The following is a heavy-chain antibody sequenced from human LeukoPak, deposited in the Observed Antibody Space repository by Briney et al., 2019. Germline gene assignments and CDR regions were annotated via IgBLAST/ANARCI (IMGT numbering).Heavy chain of an antibody. J-gene: IGHJ4*02. V-gene: IGHV3-23*01. CDR3: AKDLSSAVAGY. CDR2: ISGSGGST. CDR1: GFTFSSYA. D-gene: IGHD6-19*01. Sequence: PGGSLRLSCAASGFTFSSYAMSWVRQAPGKGLEWDSGISGSGGSTYYADSVKGRFTISRDNSKNTVYLQMNSLRAEDTAVYYCAKDLSSAVAGYWGQGTLVTVSS.